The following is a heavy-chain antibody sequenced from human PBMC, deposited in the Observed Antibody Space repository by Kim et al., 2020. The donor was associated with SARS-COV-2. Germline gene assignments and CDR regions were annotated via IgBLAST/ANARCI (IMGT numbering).Heavy chain of an antibody. V-gene: IGHV4-59*01. J-gene: IGHJ4*02. CDR2: IYYSGST. CDR3: ARANYDFWSGYLDY. Sequence: SETLSLTCTVSGGSISSYYWSWIRQPPGKGLEWIGYIYYSGSTNYNPSLKSRVTISVDTSKNQFSLKLSSVTAADTAVYYCARANYDFWSGYLDYWGQGTLGTVSS. D-gene: IGHD3-3*01. CDR1: GGSISSYY.